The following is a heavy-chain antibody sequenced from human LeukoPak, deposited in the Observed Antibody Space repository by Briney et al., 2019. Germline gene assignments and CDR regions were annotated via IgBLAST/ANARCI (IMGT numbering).Heavy chain of an antibody. CDR2: ISYDGSNK. V-gene: IGHV3-30*18. CDR1: GFTFSSYG. Sequence: GGSLRLSCAASGFTFSSYGMHWVRQAPGKGLEWVAVISYDGSNKYYADSVKGRFTISRDNSKNTLYLQIDSLRAEDTAVYYCAKDSAPYCSGGSCYGKLRDPDYYFDYWGQGTLVTVSS. D-gene: IGHD2-15*01. CDR3: AKDSAPYCSGGSCYGKLRDPDYYFDY. J-gene: IGHJ4*02.